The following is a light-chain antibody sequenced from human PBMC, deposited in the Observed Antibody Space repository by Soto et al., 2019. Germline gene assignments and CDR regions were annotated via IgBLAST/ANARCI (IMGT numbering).Light chain of an antibody. Sequence: QSVLPQPPSVSGAPGQRVTISCTGSSSNIGAGYDVHWYQQLPGTAPKLLIYGNSNRPSGVPDRFSGSKSGTSASLAITGLQAEDEADYYCQSYDTSLRTVFGGGTKLTVL. CDR2: GNS. V-gene: IGLV1-40*01. CDR3: QSYDTSLRTV. CDR1: SSNIGAGYD. J-gene: IGLJ2*01.